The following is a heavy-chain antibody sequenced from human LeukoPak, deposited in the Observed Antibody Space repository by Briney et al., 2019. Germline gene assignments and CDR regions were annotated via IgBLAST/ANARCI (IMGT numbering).Heavy chain of an antibody. J-gene: IGHJ4*02. CDR1: GGSISSYY. Sequence: KASETLSLTCTVSGGSISSYYWSWIRQPPGKGLEWIGYIFYSGSTNYNPSLKSRVTISVDTSKNQFSLKLSSVTAADTASYYCARGRPIDYWGQGTLVTVSS. CDR2: IFYSGST. V-gene: IGHV4-59*01. CDR3: ARGRPIDY.